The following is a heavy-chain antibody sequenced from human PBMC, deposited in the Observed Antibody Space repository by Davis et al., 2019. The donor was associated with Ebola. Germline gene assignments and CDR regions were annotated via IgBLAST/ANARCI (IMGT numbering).Heavy chain of an antibody. Sequence: PGGSLRLSCAASGFTLSSYAMSWVRQAPGKGLEWVSAISGSGGSTYYADSVKGRLTISRDNSKNTLYLQMNSLRAEDTAVYYCAKDAVLRYFDWLGYFDYWGQGTLVTVSS. CDR1: GFTLSSYA. CDR3: AKDAVLRYFDWLGYFDY. V-gene: IGHV3-23*01. D-gene: IGHD3-9*01. J-gene: IGHJ4*02. CDR2: ISGSGGST.